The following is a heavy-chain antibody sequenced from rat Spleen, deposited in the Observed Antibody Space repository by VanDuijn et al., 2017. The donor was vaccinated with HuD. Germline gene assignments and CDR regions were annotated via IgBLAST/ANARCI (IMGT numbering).Heavy chain of an antibody. J-gene: IGHJ3*01. CDR1: GITFSNYG. Sequence: EVQLVESGGGLVQPGGSLKLSCVASGITFSNYGMAWVRQAPTKGLEWVASISPSGVTYYRDSVKGRFTVSRENAKSTLYFLMDSLRSEDTATYYCVRQDTSGYSNWFTYWGQGTLVTVSS. V-gene: IGHV5S13*01. CDR2: ISPSGVT. CDR3: VRQDTSGYSNWFTY. D-gene: IGHD4-3*01.